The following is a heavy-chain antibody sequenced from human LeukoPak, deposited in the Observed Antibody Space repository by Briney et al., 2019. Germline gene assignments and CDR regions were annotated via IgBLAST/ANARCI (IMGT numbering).Heavy chain of an antibody. V-gene: IGHV3-30*18. Sequence: GGSLRLSCAASGFTFSSYGMHWVRQAPGKGLEWVADISYDGSNKYYADSVKGRFTISRDNSKNTLYLQMNSLRAEDTAVYYCAKGAVVPNPYYYGMDVWGQGTTVTVSS. D-gene: IGHD2-2*01. J-gene: IGHJ6*02. CDR3: AKGAVVPNPYYYGMDV. CDR1: GFTFSSYG. CDR2: ISYDGSNK.